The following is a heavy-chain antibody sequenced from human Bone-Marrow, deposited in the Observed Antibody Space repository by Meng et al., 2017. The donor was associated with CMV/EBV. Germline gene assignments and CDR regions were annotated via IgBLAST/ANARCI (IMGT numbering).Heavy chain of an antibody. CDR3: ARGGGDDGLDF. V-gene: IGHV1-18*01. D-gene: IGHD3-10*01. CDR2: ISAYSGDT. Sequence: ASVKVSCKTSGYTFTTFDINWVRQAPGQGLEWMALISAYSGDTKYAQKFQGRVTLTPDTSTRTAYMEIRSLRSDDTAVYFCARGGGDDGLDFWGQGTLVTGSS. CDR1: GYTFTTFD. J-gene: IGHJ4*02.